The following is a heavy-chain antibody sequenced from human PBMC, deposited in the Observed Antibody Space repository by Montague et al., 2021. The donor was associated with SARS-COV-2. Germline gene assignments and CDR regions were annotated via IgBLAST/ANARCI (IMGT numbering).Heavy chain of an antibody. Sequence: QSGAEVKKPGESLRISCQGSGYRFTNSWITWVRQMAGKGLEWIGRIDPTDSYSDYSPSFQGHVTFSVDKSNTTAYLQWSSLKASDTAMYYCARHAESSTMAVVQEYYYDSRGQGTLVIVSS. D-gene: IGHD5/OR15-5a*01. CDR3: ARHAESSTMAVVQEYYYDS. V-gene: IGHV5-10-1*01. J-gene: IGHJ4*02. CDR2: IDPTDSYS. CDR1: GYRFTNSW.